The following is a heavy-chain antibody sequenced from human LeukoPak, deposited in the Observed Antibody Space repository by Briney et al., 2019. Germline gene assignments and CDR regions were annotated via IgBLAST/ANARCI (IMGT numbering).Heavy chain of an antibody. D-gene: IGHD6-19*01. CDR3: ARDGGSSGPGFDY. J-gene: IGHJ4*02. CDR2: ISSSSNYI. Sequence: PGGSLRLSCAASEFTFGSYSMNWVRQAPGKGLEWVSSISSSSNYIYYADSVKGRFTISRDNAKNSLYLQMNSLRAEDTAVYYCARDGGSSGPGFDYWGQGTLVTVSS. V-gene: IGHV3-21*01. CDR1: EFTFGSYS.